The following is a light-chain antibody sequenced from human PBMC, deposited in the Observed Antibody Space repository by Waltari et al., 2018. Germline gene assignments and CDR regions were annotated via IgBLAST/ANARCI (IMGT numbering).Light chain of an antibody. V-gene: IGLV2-23*02. CDR1: SSHVGSYNL. CDR3: CSYAGSSFVV. CDR2: GVS. J-gene: IGLJ2*01. Sequence: QSALTQPASVSGSPGQSITISCTGTSSHVGSYNLVSWYQQHPGKADKSMICGVSKGDAGGVNGFAGSKSGNTVSLTITGLQAEDEADYYCCSYAGSSFVVFGGGNNLTVL.